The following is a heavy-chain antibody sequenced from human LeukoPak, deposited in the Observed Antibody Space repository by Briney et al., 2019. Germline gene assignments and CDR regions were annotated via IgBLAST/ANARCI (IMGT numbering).Heavy chain of an antibody. CDR3: TRHQTNFYGSGAPFDP. CDR2: LYHSGNS. V-gene: IGHV4-39*01. CDR1: GGSITTTYY. D-gene: IGHD3-10*01. J-gene: IGHJ5*02. Sequence: PSKTLSLTCSVSGGSITTTYYWSWIRQPPGGGLEWIASLYHSGNSNYNPSLKSRVTMSVDTSKNQFSLQLTSMTAADTAIYYCTRHQTNFYGSGAPFDPWGQGTLVTVSS.